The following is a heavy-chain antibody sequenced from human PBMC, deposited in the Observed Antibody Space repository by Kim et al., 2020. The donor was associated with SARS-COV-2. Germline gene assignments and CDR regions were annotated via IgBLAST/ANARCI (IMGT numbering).Heavy chain of an antibody. V-gene: IGHV4-39*01. J-gene: IGHJ3*01. CDR2: IYYSGST. CDR1: DGSLSTTYYY. Sequence: SETLSLTCSVPDGSLSTTYYYWGWLRQSPGKGLDWIGSIYYSGSTYYNPSLKSRVTISVDRSKNQFSLNVNSVTAADTAVYYCARLGSLKTGVDGFDVWGQGTMVTVSS. D-gene: IGHD2-8*01. CDR3: ARLGSLKTGVDGFDV.